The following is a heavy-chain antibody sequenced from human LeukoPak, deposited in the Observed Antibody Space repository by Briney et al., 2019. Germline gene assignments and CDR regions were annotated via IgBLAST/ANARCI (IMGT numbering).Heavy chain of an antibody. Sequence: GGSLRLSCAASGFTFDDYGMTWARQAPGKGLEWVSSISSSGGSTYYADSVKGRFTISRDKSKNTLYLQMNSLRAEDTAVYYCARNRRSTVTTGYYFDYWGQGTLVTVSS. D-gene: IGHD4-17*01. CDR1: GFTFDDYG. J-gene: IGHJ4*02. CDR2: ISSSGGST. V-gene: IGHV3-23*01. CDR3: ARNRRSTVTTGYYFDY.